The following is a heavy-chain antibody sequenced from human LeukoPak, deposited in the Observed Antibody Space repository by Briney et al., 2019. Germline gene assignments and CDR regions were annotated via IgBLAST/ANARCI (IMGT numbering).Heavy chain of an antibody. CDR3: ARLHYRNTNYYFDY. D-gene: IGHD1-14*01. CDR1: GYSFISYW. Sequence: GESLKISCKGSGYSFISYWIGWVRQMPGKGLEWVGIIYPGDSDTRYSSSFQGQVTISADKSISTAYVQWSSLKASDTAMYYCARLHYRNTNYYFDYWGQGTLVTVSS. J-gene: IGHJ4*02. V-gene: IGHV5-51*01. CDR2: IYPGDSDT.